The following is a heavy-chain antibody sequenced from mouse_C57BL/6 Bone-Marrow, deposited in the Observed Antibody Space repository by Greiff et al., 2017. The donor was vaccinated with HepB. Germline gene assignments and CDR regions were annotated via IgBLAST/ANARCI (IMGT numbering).Heavy chain of an antibody. V-gene: IGHV5-9*01. CDR3: AKVSYGRDWYFDV. CDR2: ISGGGGNT. Sequence: EVMLVESGGGLVKPGGSLKLSCAASGFTFSSYTMSWVRQTPEKRLEWVATISGGGGNTYYPDSVKGRFTISRDNAKNTLYLQMSSLRSEDTALYYCAKVSYGRDWYFDVWGTGTTVTVSS. J-gene: IGHJ1*03. CDR1: GFTFSSYT. D-gene: IGHD1-1*01.